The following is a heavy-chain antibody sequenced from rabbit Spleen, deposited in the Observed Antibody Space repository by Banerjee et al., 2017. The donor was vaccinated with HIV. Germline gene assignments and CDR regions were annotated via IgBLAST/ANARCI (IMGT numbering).Heavy chain of an antibody. Sequence: QEQLVESGGGLVKPGASLTLTCTASGVSFSSSYYMCWVRQAPGKGLEWIGCIYAGSGGFTYYASWAKGRFTCSKTSSTTVTLQMTSLTAADTATYFCARDTGSSFSSYGMDLWGPGTLVTVS. CDR2: IYAGSGGFT. D-gene: IGHD8-1*01. CDR3: ARDTGSSFSSYGMDL. J-gene: IGHJ6*01. CDR1: GVSFSSSYY. V-gene: IGHV1S45*01.